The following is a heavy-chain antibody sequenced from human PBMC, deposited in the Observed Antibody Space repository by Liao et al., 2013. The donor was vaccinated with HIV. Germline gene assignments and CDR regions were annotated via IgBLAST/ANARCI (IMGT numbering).Heavy chain of an antibody. D-gene: IGHD3-3*01. CDR1: GGSINNHY. CDR2: IYASGNT. V-gene: IGHV4-4*07. Sequence: QMQLQESGPGLVKPSETLSLTCAVSGGSINNHYWNWIRQPAGRGLEWIGRIYASGNTNYNPSLKSRLTMSVDSSKNQFSLKLTSVTAADTAVYYCARAYTIFGVKAHWHFDLWGRGTRVTVSS. CDR3: ARAYTIFGVKAHWHFDL. J-gene: IGHJ2*01.